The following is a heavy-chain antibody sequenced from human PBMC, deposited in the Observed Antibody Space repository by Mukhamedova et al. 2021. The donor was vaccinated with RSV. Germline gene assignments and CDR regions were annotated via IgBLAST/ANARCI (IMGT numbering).Heavy chain of an antibody. Sequence: SYGMHWVRQAPGKGLEWVAVISYDGSNKYYADSVKGRFTISRDNSKNTLYLQMNSLRAEDTAVYYCAKDRGGYLDYWGQGTLVTV. D-gene: IGHD5-18*01. CDR2: ISYDGSNK. CDR1: SYG. CDR3: AKDRGGYLDY. V-gene: IGHV3-30*18. J-gene: IGHJ4*02.